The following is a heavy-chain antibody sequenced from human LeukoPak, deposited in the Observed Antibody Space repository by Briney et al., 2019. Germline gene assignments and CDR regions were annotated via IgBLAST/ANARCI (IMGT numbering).Heavy chain of an antibody. D-gene: IGHD3-16*01. CDR2: IYHSGST. CDR1: GGSISSSSYY. V-gene: IGHV4-39*07. Sequence: SETLSLTCTVSGGSISSSSYYWGWIRQPPGKGLEWIGEIYHSGSTNYNPSLKSRVTISVDKSKNQFSLKLSSVTAADTAVYYCASSYGYWGQGTLVTVSS. CDR3: ASSYGY. J-gene: IGHJ4*02.